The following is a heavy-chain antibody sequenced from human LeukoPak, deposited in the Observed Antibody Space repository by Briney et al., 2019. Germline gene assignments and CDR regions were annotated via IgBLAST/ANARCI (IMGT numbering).Heavy chain of an antibody. CDR1: GFTFSTFW. CDR2: IRSKTEGVTT. V-gene: IGHV3-15*01. CDR3: TTDLLDY. Sequence: PGGSLRLSCTASGFTFSTFWMSWVRQAPGKGLEWVGRIRSKTEGVTTDYAAPVKGRFTVSRDDSKNTLYLQMNSLKTEDTAVYYCTTDLLDYCGQGTLVTVSS. J-gene: IGHJ4*02.